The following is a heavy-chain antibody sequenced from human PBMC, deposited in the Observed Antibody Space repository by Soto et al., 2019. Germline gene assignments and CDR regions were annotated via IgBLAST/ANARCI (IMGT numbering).Heavy chain of an antibody. J-gene: IGHJ4*02. CDR2: ISGDGGTT. V-gene: IGHV3-23*01. CDR3: AKDYQRYCSGGSCYFDN. Sequence: GGSLRLSCAASGFIFRSYALSWVRQAPGKGLEWVSGISGDGGTTYYADSVKGRFTISRDNSKNTLFLQMNSLRAEDAAVYYCAKDYQRYCSGGSCYFDNWGQGTLVTVSS. D-gene: IGHD2-15*01. CDR1: GFIFRSYA.